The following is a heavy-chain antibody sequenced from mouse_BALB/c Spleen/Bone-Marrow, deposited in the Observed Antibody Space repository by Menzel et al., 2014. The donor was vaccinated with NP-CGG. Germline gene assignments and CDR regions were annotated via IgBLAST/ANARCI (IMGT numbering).Heavy chain of an antibody. Sequence: LQLQQSGAELVKPGASVQLSCKASGYTFTSYYMYWVKQRPGQGLEWIGEINPSNGGTNFNEKFKSKATLTVDKSSSTAYMQLSSLTSEDSAVYYCTREGDSPFAYWGQGTLVTVSA. J-gene: IGHJ3*01. D-gene: IGHD2-13*01. CDR3: TREGDSPFAY. CDR1: GYTFTSYY. CDR2: INPSNGGT. V-gene: IGHV1S81*02.